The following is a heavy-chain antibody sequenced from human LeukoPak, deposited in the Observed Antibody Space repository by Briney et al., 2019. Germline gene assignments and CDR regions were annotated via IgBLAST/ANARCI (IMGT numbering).Heavy chain of an antibody. Sequence: SETLSLTCTVSGGSISSIIYYWGWIRQPPGKGLEWTGSIYFSGKTYYNPSLKSRITVSVDTSQNQFSLKLSSVTAADTAVYYCARHENARSSSGLEYWGQGTLVTVSS. CDR3: ARHENARSSSGLEY. J-gene: IGHJ4*02. V-gene: IGHV4-39*01. CDR1: GGSISSIIYY. CDR2: IYFSGKT. D-gene: IGHD6-25*01.